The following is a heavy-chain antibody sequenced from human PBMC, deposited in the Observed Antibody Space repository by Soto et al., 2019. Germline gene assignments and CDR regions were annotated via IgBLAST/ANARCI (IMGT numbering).Heavy chain of an antibody. D-gene: IGHD2-2*01. CDR2: IRSKANSYAT. CDR1: GFTFSGSA. V-gene: IGHV3-73*02. J-gene: IGHJ3*02. Sequence: EVQLVESGGGLVQPGGSLKLSCAASGFTFSGSAMHWVRQASGKGLEWVGRIRSKANSYATAYAASVKGRFTISRDDSKNTAYLQMNSLKTEDTAVYYCTSGGMTWYCSITSCPPDTAFDIWGQGTMVTVSS. CDR3: TSGGMTWYCSITSCPPDTAFDI.